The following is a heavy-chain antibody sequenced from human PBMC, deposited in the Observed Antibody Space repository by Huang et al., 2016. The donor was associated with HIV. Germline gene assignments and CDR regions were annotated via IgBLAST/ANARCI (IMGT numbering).Heavy chain of an antibody. D-gene: IGHD1-1*01. V-gene: IGHV4-34*01. CDR2: SNHRGST. J-gene: IGHJ3*02. CDR1: GGSFSGYY. Sequence: QVQLQQWGAGLLKPSETLSLTCAVFGGSFSGYYWSWIRQSPGKGLEWIGESNHRGSTNYTPSLKRRLTISVDTSKNQFSLKLSSVTAADTAVYYCARERMMSWLDDHDAFDIWGQGTMVTVSS. CDR3: ARERMMSWLDDHDAFDI.